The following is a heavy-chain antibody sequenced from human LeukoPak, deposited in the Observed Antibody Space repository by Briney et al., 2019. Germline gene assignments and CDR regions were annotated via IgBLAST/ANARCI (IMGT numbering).Heavy chain of an antibody. CDR2: ISSSSTYI. J-gene: IGHJ4*02. CDR3: ARADTLLGTSLENDY. V-gene: IGHV3-21*01. Sequence: GGSLRLSCAASGFTFSSYSMNWVRQAPGKGLEWVSCISSSSTYIHYADSVKGRFTISRDNAKNSLYLQMNSLRAEDTAVYYCARADTLLGTSLENDYWGQGTLVTVSS. CDR1: GFTFSSYS. D-gene: IGHD2-2*01.